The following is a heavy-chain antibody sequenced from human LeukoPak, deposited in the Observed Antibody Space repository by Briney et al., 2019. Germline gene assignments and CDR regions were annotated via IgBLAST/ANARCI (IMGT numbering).Heavy chain of an antibody. V-gene: IGHV3-15*01. CDR1: GFTFSNAW. Sequence: PGGSLRLSCAASGFTFSNAWMSWVRQAPGKGLEWVGRIKSKTDGGNTDYAAPVKGRFTISRDDSKNTLYLQMNSLKTEDTAVYYCTTDSSGWYPNDAFDIWGQGTMVTVSS. D-gene: IGHD6-19*01. J-gene: IGHJ3*02. CDR2: IKSKTDGGNT. CDR3: TTDSSGWYPNDAFDI.